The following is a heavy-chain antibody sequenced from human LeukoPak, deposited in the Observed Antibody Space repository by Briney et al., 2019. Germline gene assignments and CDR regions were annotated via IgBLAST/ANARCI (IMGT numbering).Heavy chain of an antibody. CDR1: GGSISSYY. D-gene: IGHD4-17*01. J-gene: IGHJ3*02. CDR2: IYYSGST. Sequence: SETLSLTCTVSGGSISSYYWSWLRQPPEKGLEWIGYIYYSGSTNYNPSLKSRVTISVDTSKNQFSLKLSSVTAADTAVYYCARENYGDYFADAFDIWGQGTMVTVSS. V-gene: IGHV4-59*01. CDR3: ARENYGDYFADAFDI.